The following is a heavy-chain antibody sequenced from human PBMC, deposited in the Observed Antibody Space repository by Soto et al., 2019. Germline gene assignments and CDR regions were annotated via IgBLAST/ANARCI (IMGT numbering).Heavy chain of an antibody. CDR1: GFTFSSYG. CDR2: ISYDGSNK. V-gene: IGHV3-30*18. Sequence: QVQLVESGGGVVQPGRSLRLSCAASGFTFSSYGMHWVRQAPGKGLEWVAVISYDGSNKYYADSVKGRFTISRDNSKNTLYLQMNSLRAEDTAVYYCAKIWDYDDSSAAFDIWGQGTMVTVSS. D-gene: IGHD3-22*01. CDR3: AKIWDYDDSSAAFDI. J-gene: IGHJ3*02.